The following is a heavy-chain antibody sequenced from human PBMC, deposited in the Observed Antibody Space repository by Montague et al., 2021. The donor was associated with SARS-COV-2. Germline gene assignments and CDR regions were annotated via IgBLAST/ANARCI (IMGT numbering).Heavy chain of an antibody. CDR2: TYYRSMWKS. V-gene: IGHV6-1*01. J-gene: IGHJ4*02. CDR3: VRGIEAAGSYDY. CDR1: GDSVYSNSAT. D-gene: IGHD6-13*01. Sequence: CAISGDSVYSNSATWNWIWQSPSRGLEWLGRTYYRSMWKSDYARXLKSRIAINPDTSKNQFSLQLSSVTPEDTALYYCVRGIEAAGSYDYWGQGTLVTVSS.